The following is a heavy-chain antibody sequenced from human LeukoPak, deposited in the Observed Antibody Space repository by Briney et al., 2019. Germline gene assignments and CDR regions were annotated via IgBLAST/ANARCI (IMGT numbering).Heavy chain of an antibody. V-gene: IGHV1-69*06. Sequence: GASVKVSCKASGGTFSSYAISWVRQAPGQGLEWMGGIIPIFGTANYAQKFQGRVTITADKSTSTAYMELSSLRSEDTAVYYCAVRYCRSTSCYSNDAFDIWGQGTMVTVSS. CDR2: IIPIFGTA. CDR3: AVRYCRSTSCYSNDAFDI. J-gene: IGHJ3*02. D-gene: IGHD2-2*01. CDR1: GGTFSSYA.